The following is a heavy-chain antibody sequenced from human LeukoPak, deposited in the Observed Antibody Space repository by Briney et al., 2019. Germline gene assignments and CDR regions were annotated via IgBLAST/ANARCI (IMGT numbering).Heavy chain of an antibody. J-gene: IGHJ4*02. CDR3: ATEGKMVRGVYTDY. D-gene: IGHD3-10*01. V-gene: IGHV1-24*01. CDR2: FDPEDGET. Sequence: GASVKVSCKVSGYTLTELSMHWVRQPPGKVLEWMGRFDPEDGETIYAQKFQGRVTMTADTSTDTVYMELSSLRSEDTAVYYCATEGKMVRGVYTDYWGQGTLVTVSS. CDR1: GYTLTELS.